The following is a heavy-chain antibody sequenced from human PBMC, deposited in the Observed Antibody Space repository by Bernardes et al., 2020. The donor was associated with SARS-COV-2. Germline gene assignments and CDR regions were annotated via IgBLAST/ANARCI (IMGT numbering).Heavy chain of an antibody. V-gene: IGHV5-51*01. CDR1: GYSFTTYW. CDR3: ARHEMRLGSSSWAPPTDYGMDV. D-gene: IGHD6-13*01. Sequence: GESLKISCQGSGYSFTTYWIGWVRQRPEKGLEWMGIIYPGDSNIRYSPSFQDQVTISVDKTISTAYLQWTSLKASDSAMYYCARHEMRLGSSSWAPPTDYGMDVWGQGTTVTVSS. J-gene: IGHJ6*02. CDR2: IYPGDSNI.